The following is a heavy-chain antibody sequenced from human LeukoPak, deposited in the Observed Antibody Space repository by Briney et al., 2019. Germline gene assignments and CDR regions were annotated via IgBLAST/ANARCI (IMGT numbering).Heavy chain of an antibody. Sequence: PGGSLRLSCAASGFTFSSYAMSWVRQAPGKGLEWVLAISGSGGSTYYADSVKGRFTISRDNSKNTLYLQMNSLRAEDTAVYYCAKVVAAAGTRWFDPWGQGTLVTVSS. V-gene: IGHV3-23*01. J-gene: IGHJ5*02. D-gene: IGHD6-13*01. CDR3: AKVVAAAGTRWFDP. CDR1: GFTFSSYA. CDR2: ISGSGGST.